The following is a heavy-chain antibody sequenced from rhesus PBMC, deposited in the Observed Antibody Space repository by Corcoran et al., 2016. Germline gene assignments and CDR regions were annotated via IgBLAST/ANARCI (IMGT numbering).Heavy chain of an antibody. V-gene: IGHV4-80*01. D-gene: IGHD6-31*01. CDR3: ARGSGSGLFDY. CDR2: INGNSGST. Sequence: QLQLQASGPGLVKPSETLSLTCAVSCASIRIYWWPWIRPPPGKGLEWIGDINGNSGSTTYNPSLKSRVSISKDASKNQFSLKLTSVTAADTAVYYCARGSGSGLFDYWGQGVLVTVSS. CDR1: CASIRIYW. J-gene: IGHJ4*01.